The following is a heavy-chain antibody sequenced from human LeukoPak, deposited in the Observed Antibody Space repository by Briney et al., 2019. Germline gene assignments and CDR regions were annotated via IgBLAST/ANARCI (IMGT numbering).Heavy chain of an antibody. CDR3: AGLGSSKVVWLQFVDY. Sequence: SETLSLTCAVYGGSFSDYYWSWIRQPPGKGLEWIGEINHSGSTNYNPSLKSRVTISVDTSKNQFSLKLSSVTAADTAVYYCAGLGSSKVVWLQFVDYWGQGTLVTVSS. D-gene: IGHD5-24*01. CDR1: GGSFSDYY. CDR2: INHSGST. J-gene: IGHJ4*02. V-gene: IGHV4-34*01.